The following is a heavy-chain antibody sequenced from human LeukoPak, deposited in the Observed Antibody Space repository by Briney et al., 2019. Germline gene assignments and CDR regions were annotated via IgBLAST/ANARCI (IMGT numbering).Heavy chain of an antibody. CDR1: RFTFNTYS. D-gene: IGHD3-16*02. CDR3: ARVVVISPYGLDV. CDR2: ISWTSDYI. J-gene: IGHJ6*02. V-gene: IGHV3-21*01. Sequence: GGSLRLSCAASRFTFNTYSMTWVRQAPGKGLEWVSSISWTSDYIYYADSVKGRFTISRDNAKNSLYLQMNSLRAEDTAVYYCARVVVISPYGLDVWGQGTTVTVSS.